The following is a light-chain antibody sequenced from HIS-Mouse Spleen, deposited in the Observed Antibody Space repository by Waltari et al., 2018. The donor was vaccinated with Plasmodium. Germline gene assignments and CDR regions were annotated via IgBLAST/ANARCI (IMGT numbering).Light chain of an antibody. CDR2: SNN. V-gene: IGLV1-44*01. CDR1: SSNIGSNT. Sequence: GQRVTISCSGSSSNIGSNTVNWYQQLPGTAPKRLIYSNNQRPSGVPDRFSGSKSGTSASLAISGLQSEDEADYYCAAWDDSLNGWVFGGGTKLTVL. J-gene: IGLJ3*02. CDR3: AAWDDSLNGWV.